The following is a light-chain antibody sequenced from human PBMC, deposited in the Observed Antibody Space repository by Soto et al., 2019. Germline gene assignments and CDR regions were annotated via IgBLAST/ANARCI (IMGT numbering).Light chain of an antibody. CDR3: QQYGYSFWT. J-gene: IGKJ5*01. V-gene: IGKV3-11*01. CDR2: DVS. Sequence: IVLTQSPATLSLSPGEIATLSCMASQSVSESLAWYQQKPGQAPRLLIYDVSYRATGIPVRFSGSGSGTDYTLTISRLEPEDSAVYYCQQYGYSFWTFGQGTRLEI. CDR1: QSVSES.